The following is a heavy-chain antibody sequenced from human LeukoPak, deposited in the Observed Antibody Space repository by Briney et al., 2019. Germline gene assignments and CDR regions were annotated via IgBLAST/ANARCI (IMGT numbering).Heavy chain of an antibody. CDR3: ARGTSRYCSSTSCFPGPHDY. Sequence: ASVKVSCKASGYTFTGYYMHWVRQAPGQGLEWMGWINPNSGGTNYAQKFQGRVTMTRDTSISTAYMELSRLRSDDTAVYYCARGTSRYCSSTSCFPGPHDYWAREPWSPSPQ. J-gene: IGHJ4*02. CDR2: INPNSGGT. CDR1: GYTFTGYY. V-gene: IGHV1-2*02. D-gene: IGHD2-2*01.